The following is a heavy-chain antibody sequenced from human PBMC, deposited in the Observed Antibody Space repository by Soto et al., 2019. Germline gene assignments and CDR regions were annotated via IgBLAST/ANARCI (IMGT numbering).Heavy chain of an antibody. D-gene: IGHD5-12*01. CDR3: ATNEGRDGYSFDY. CDR1: GVTFSRQD. J-gene: IGHJ4*02. Sequence: QVQLVQSGAEVKKPGSSVKVSCKASGVTFSRQDMRWVRQAPGQGLEWMGGIIPIFGTPQYAEKFQDRVTIXXXXXXSTAYMELSSLTSEDTAVYYCATNEGRDGYSFDYWGQGTLVTVSS. V-gene: IGHV1-69*01. CDR2: IIPIFGTP.